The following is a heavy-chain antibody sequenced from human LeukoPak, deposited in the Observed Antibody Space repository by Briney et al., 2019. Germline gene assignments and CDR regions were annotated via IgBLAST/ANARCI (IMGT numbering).Heavy chain of an antibody. V-gene: IGHV4-61*01. Sequence: AETLTLSCTVSGGTDSSGSYYWSRIRQPPGKGLEWIGYIYYSGSTNYNPSLKSRVTISVDTSKNQFSLRLSSVTSADTAVYYCARDSHVDTCNHFDYWGQRTLVTVSS. CDR2: IYYSGST. CDR1: GGTDSSGSYY. D-gene: IGHD5-18*01. J-gene: IGHJ4*02. CDR3: ARDSHVDTCNHFDY.